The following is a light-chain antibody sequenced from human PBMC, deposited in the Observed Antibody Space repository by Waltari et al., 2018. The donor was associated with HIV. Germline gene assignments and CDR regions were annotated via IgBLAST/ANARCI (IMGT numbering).Light chain of an antibody. Sequence: DIQMTKSPSSLSASVGDRVTITCRASQSISSYLKWYQQKPGKAPKLLIYAAARLQRWVPSRFSGSGSVTDFTLTISSLQPEYFATYYCQQSYSTPYTLGQGTKLEIK. CDR2: AAA. V-gene: IGKV1-39*01. CDR3: QQSYSTPYT. J-gene: IGKJ2*01. CDR1: QSISSY.